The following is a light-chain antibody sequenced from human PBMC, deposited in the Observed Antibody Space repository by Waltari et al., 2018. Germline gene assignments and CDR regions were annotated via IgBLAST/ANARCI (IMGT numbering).Light chain of an antibody. CDR3: AAWDNTTFVL. Sequence: SFELTQTPSVSVSPGQTASITCSGDKLAGHYVSWYQHKSGQSPVLLIYQDNMRPAGIPERCSGFNSGNTVTLTIRGTQALDEADYYCAAWDNTTFVLFGGGTKVTVL. CDR1: KLAGHY. V-gene: IGLV3-1*01. CDR2: QDN. J-gene: IGLJ2*01.